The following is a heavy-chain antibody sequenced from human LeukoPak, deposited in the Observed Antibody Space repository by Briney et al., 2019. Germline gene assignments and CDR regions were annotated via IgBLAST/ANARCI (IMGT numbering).Heavy chain of an antibody. D-gene: IGHD6-6*01. V-gene: IGHV3-53*05. J-gene: IGHJ4*02. CDR3: AKGDQRFIAARQGY. CDR2: IYSGGST. CDR1: GFTVSSNY. Sequence: HPGGSLRLSCAASGFTVSSNYMSWVRQAPGKGLEWVSVIYSGGSTYYADSVKGRFTISRDNSKNTLYLQMNSLRAEDTAVYYCAKGDQRFIAARQGYWGQGTLVTVSS.